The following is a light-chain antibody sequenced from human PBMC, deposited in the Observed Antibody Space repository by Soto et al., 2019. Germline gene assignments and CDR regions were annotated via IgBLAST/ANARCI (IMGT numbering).Light chain of an antibody. J-gene: IGKJ5*01. V-gene: IGKV2-28*01. Sequence: DIVMTHSPNSLAVSLGESATFHCKSSQTILYSSNNKNHLAWYMQKPGQSPQLLIYLGSNRASGVPDRFSGSGSGTDFTLKISRVEAADVGVYYCMQALQSLTFGQGTRLEIK. CDR2: LGS. CDR1: QTILYSSNNKNH. CDR3: MQALQSLT.